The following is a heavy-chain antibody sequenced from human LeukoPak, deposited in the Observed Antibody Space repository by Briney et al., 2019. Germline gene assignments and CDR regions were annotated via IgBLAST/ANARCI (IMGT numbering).Heavy chain of an antibody. CDR2: IYYSGST. J-gene: IGHJ5*02. CDR3: ARLGYYGSGSYSFDP. CDR1: GGSISSYY. V-gene: IGHV4-59*08. D-gene: IGHD3-10*01. Sequence: SETLSLTCTVSGGSISSYYWSWIRQPPGKGLEWIGYIYYSGSTNYNPSFKSRVTISVDTSKNQFSLKLSSVTAADTAVYYCARLGYYGSGSYSFDPWGQGTLVTVSS.